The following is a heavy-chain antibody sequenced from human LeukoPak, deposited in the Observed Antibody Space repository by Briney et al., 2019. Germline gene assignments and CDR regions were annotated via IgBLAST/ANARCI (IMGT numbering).Heavy chain of an antibody. CDR2: IYYSGST. V-gene: IGHV4-61*01. Sequence: SETLSLTCTVSGGSVSSGSYYWSWIRQPPGKGLEWIGYIYYSGSTYYNPSLKSRVTISGDTSKNQFSLKLSSVTAADTAVYYCARDWVGMGYAFDIWGQGTMVTVSS. D-gene: IGHD2-21*01. CDR3: ARDWVGMGYAFDI. J-gene: IGHJ3*02. CDR1: GGSVSSGSYY.